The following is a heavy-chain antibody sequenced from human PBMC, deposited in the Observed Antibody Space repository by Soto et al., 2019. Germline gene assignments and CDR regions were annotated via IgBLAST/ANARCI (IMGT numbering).Heavy chain of an antibody. D-gene: IGHD6-19*01. CDR2: IYWNDDK. Sequence: SGPTLVNPTPTITLTCTFSGFSFSTSGVGVGWIRQPPGKALEWLALIYWNDDKRYSPSLKSRLTITKDTSKNQVVLTMTNMDPVDTATYYCAHSRGGGQWLVRSRYFDYWGQGTLVTVSS. J-gene: IGHJ4*02. CDR1: GFSFSTSGVG. V-gene: IGHV2-5*01. CDR3: AHSRGGGQWLVRSRYFDY.